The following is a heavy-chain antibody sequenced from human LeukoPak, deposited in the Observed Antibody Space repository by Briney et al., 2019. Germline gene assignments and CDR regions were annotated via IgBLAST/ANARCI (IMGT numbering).Heavy chain of an antibody. J-gene: IGHJ4*02. CDR3: ARDPPGSGSYLDY. CDR2: IYYNSGST. CDR1: GGSISGYY. D-gene: IGHD3-10*01. V-gene: IGHV4-59*01. Sequence: KPSETLSLTCTVSGGSISGYYWSWIRQPPGKKLECIGYIYYNSGSTNYNPSLKSRVTISVDTSKNQFSLKLSSVTAADTAMYYCARDPPGSGSYLDYWGQGTQVTVSS.